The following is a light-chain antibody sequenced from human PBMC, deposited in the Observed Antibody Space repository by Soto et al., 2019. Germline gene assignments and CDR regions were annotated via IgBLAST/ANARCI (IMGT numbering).Light chain of an antibody. CDR2: AAS. CDR3: QQYGSSLFT. CDR1: QSVSSSY. Sequence: EIVLTQSPGTLSLSPGERATLSCRASQSVSSSYLAGYQQKPGQAPRLLVYAASSRATGIPDRFSGSGSGKYCTLTISRLEPEDVAVYYCQQYGSSLFTFGPGTTVDIK. V-gene: IGKV3-20*01. J-gene: IGKJ3*01.